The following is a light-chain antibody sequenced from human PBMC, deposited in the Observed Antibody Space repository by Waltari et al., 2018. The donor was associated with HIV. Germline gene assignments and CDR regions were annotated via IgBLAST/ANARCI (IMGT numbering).Light chain of an antibody. V-gene: IGLV2-8*01. CDR2: EVN. CDR1: SRDVGAYNF. CDR3: SSFAGTNSHVV. Sequence: QSALTQPPSASGSPEQSFTISCTGTSRDVGAYNFVSWYQQRPGQAPKLIIFEVNKRPSVVPDRFSGSKSVNTASLTVSGLQAEDEADYYCSSFAGTNSHVVFGGGTKLTVL. J-gene: IGLJ2*01.